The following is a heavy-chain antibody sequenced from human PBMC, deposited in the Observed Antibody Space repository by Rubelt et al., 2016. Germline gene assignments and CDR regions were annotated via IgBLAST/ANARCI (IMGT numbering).Heavy chain of an antibody. D-gene: IGHD3-3*01. Sequence: RSLRLSCAASGFTFSDYAMHWVRQAPGKGLEWVAVISFDGSNEYYADSVKGRFTISRDNAKNSLYLQMNSLRAEDTAGYYCARGTAYYDFWSGYCFFDYWGQGTLVTVSS. CDR3: ARGTAYYDFWSGYCFFDY. CDR1: GFTFSDYA. V-gene: IGHV3-30*04. CDR2: ISFDGSNE. J-gene: IGHJ4*02.